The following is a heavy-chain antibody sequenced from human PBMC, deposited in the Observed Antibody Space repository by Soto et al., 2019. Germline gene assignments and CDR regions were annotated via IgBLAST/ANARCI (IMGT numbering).Heavy chain of an antibody. V-gene: IGHV4-4*07. CDR3: AGDKGYYYAGMDV. D-gene: IGHD3-22*01. J-gene: IGHJ6*02. Sequence: SVPLCLTSTVASDTIISYGWIWIRQPAGKGLEWIVRIYTSLNTQYNPSLWSRVTMSVDTSKNQLSLKLRSVTAADTAVYFCAGDKGYYYAGMDVWGQGSTVTVSS. CDR1: SDTIISYG. CDR2: IYTSLNT.